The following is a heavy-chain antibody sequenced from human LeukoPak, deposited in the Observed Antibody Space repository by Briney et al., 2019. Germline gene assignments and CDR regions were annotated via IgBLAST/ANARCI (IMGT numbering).Heavy chain of an antibody. D-gene: IGHD3-10*01. CDR1: GFTFNSYT. J-gene: IGHJ4*02. CDR2: ISSSGSFM. Sequence: PGGSLTLSCAASGFTFNSYTMNWVRQAPGKGLEWVSSISSSGSFMYYADSEKGRFTISRDNAKISLYLQMNSLRDEDTAVYYCARDMVRGVVGPDYWGQGTLVTVSS. V-gene: IGHV3-21*01. CDR3: ARDMVRGVVGPDY.